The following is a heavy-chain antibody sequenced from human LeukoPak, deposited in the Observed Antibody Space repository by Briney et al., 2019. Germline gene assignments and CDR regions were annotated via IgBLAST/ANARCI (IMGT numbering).Heavy chain of an antibody. CDR2: ITDINS. CDR1: GFTLSNYR. V-gene: IGHV3-21*01. J-gene: IGHJ4*02. Sequence: PGGSLRLSCAASGFTLSNYRMNWVRQAPGKGLEWVSSITDINSYYLESLKGRFTISRDSAKNSLYLQMNSLRAKDTAVYYCAKASHPYYFDSWGQGTLVTVSS. CDR3: AKASHPYYFDS.